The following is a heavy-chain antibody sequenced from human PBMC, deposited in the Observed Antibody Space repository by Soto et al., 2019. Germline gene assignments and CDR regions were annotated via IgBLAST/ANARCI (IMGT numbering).Heavy chain of an antibody. CDR3: ARGWVVVTGGYPLQGYNWFDP. CDR1: GGSISSGGYY. Sequence: SETLSLTCTVSGGSISSGGYYWSWIRQHPGKGLEWIGYIYYSGSTYYNPSLKSRVTISVDTSKNQFSLKLSSVTAADTAVYYCARGWVVVTGGYPLQGYNWFDPWGQGTLVTVSS. J-gene: IGHJ5*02. D-gene: IGHD2-21*02. V-gene: IGHV4-31*03. CDR2: IYYSGST.